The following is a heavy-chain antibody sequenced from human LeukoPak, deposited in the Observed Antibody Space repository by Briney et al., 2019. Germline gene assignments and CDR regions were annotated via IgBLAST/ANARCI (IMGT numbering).Heavy chain of an antibody. Sequence: GGSLRLSCAASGFTVSSNYMSWVRQAPGKGLEWVSVIYSGGSTYYADSVKGRFTFSRDNSKNTLYLQMNSLRAEDTAVYYCARTTMGYFDYWGQGTLVTVSS. V-gene: IGHV3-66*01. D-gene: IGHD4-23*01. CDR1: GFTVSSNY. J-gene: IGHJ4*02. CDR3: ARTTMGYFDY. CDR2: IYSGGST.